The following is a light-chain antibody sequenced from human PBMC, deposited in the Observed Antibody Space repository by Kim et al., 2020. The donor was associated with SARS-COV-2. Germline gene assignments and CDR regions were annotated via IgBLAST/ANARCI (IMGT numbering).Light chain of an antibody. J-gene: IGKJ4*01. CDR3: QEYNNWPALS. Sequence: DIVMTQSPATLSVSPGERATLSCRASHSVAGKLAWYQQKPGQAPRLLIYGASVRATGIPARFSGRGSGTEFTLTISSLQSEDFAVYYCQEYNNWPALSFGGGTKVDIK. CDR2: GAS. CDR1: HSVAGK. V-gene: IGKV3D-15*01.